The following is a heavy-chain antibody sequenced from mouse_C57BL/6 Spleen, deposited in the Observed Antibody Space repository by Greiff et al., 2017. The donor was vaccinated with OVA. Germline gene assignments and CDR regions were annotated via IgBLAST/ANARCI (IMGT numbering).Heavy chain of an antibody. D-gene: IGHD1-1*01. Sequence: EVQVVESGGDLVKPGGSLKLSCAASGFTFSSYGMSWVRQTPDKRLEWVATISSGGSYTYYPDSVKGRFTISRDNAKNTLYLQMSSLKSEDTAMYYCARPGSRGNAMDYWGQGTSVTVSS. V-gene: IGHV5-6*01. CDR1: GFTFSSYG. CDR3: ARPGSRGNAMDY. CDR2: ISSGGSYT. J-gene: IGHJ4*01.